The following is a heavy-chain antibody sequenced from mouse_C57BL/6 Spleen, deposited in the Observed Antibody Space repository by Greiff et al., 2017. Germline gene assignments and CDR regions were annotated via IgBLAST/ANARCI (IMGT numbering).Heavy chain of an antibody. CDR3: ARSSDGSWFAY. V-gene: IGHV1-26*01. Sequence: VQLQQSGPELVKPGASVKISCKASGYTFTDYYMNWVKQSHGKSLEWIGDINPNNGGTSYNQKFKGKATLTVDKSSSTAYMELRSLTSEDSAVYYCARSSDGSWFAYWGQGTLVTVSA. CDR2: INPNNGGT. CDR1: GYTFTDYY. D-gene: IGHD2-3*01. J-gene: IGHJ3*01.